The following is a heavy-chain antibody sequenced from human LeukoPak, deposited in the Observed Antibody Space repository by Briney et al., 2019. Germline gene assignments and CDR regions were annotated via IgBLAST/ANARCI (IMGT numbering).Heavy chain of an antibody. D-gene: IGHD6-13*01. CDR1: GGTFNSYA. J-gene: IGHJ4*02. Sequence: SVKVSCTASGGTFNSYAISWVRQAPGQGLEWMGAVIPIFSTTNYAQKFQGRVAITTDESTNTAYMELTSLKSEDTAVYYCARAPPKQLLHLYWGQGTLVTVSS. CDR2: VIPIFSTT. V-gene: IGHV1-69*05. CDR3: ARAPPKQLLHLY.